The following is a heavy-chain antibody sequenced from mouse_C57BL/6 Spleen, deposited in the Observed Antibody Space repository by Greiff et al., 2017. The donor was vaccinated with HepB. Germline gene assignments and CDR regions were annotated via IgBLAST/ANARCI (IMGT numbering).Heavy chain of an antibody. CDR3: TRDKIYYGSNLAMDY. V-gene: IGHV5-16*01. CDR1: GFTFSDYY. J-gene: IGHJ4*01. D-gene: IGHD1-1*01. Sequence: EVMLVESEGGLVQPGSSVKLSCTASGFTFSDYYMAWVRQVPEKGLEWVANINDDGSSTYYMDTLKSRFIISRDNAMNILYLQISSLKSEDTAMYYCTRDKIYYGSNLAMDYGGQGTSVTASS. CDR2: INDDGSST.